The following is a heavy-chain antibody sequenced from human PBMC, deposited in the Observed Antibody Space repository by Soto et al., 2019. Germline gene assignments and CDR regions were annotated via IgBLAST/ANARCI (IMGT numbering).Heavy chain of an antibody. D-gene: IGHD1-20*01. CDR1: GLTFDNAW. CDR2: IKSKTSGGTT. Sequence: GGSLRLSCVASGLTFDNAWMNWVRQAPGKGLEWVGRIKSKTSGGTTDYAAPVKGRFTISRDDSRNTLYLQMNSLKTEDTAVYYCTADSPDQGILAYWGQGTLVTVSS. V-gene: IGHV3-15*07. J-gene: IGHJ4*02. CDR3: TADSPDQGILAY.